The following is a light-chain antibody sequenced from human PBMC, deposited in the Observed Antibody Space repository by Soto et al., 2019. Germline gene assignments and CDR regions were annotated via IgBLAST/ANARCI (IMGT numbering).Light chain of an antibody. V-gene: IGKV3-20*01. Sequence: EIVLTQSPGTLSLSPGDRATLSCRASENVRTKVGWYQQKPGQAPRLLIYGASTRATGIPDRFSGSGSGTDFTLTISRLEPEDFAVYYCQQYGGSVQTFGQGTKVDIK. CDR2: GAS. CDR3: QQYGGSVQT. J-gene: IGKJ1*01. CDR1: ENVRTK.